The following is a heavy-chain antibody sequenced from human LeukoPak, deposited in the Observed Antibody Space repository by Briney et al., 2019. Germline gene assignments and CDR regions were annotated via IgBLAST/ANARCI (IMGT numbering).Heavy chain of an antibody. J-gene: IGHJ6*03. CDR3: ARGGYNYGAYYYYPMDV. Sequence: GGSLRLSCAASEINFSSYWMHWVRQAPGKGLVWVSHIKNDGSSTIYADSVKGRFTISRDNAKNTLYLQMNSLRVEDTAVYYCARGGYNYGAYYYYPMDVWGNGTTVTVSS. V-gene: IGHV3-74*01. CDR2: IKNDGSST. CDR1: EINFSSYW. D-gene: IGHD5-18*01.